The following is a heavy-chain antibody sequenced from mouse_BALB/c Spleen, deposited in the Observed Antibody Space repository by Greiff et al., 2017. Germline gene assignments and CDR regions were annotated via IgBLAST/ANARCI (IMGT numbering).Heavy chain of an antibody. D-gene: IGHD1-1*01. CDR3: ARDTTVVEGFAY. J-gene: IGHJ3*01. V-gene: IGHV5-17*02. Sequence: EVKLVESGGGLVQPGGSRKLSCAASGFTFSSFGMHWVRQAPEKGLEWVAYISSGSSTIYYADTVKGRFTISRDNPKNTLFLQMTSLRSEDTAMYYCARDTTVVEGFAYWGQGTLVTVSA. CDR2: ISSGSSTI. CDR1: GFTFSSFG.